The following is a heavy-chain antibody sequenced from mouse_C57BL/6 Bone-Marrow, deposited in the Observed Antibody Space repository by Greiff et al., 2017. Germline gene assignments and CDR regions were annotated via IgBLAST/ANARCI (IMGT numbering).Heavy chain of an antibody. CDR1: GYTFTSYG. V-gene: IGHV1-81*01. D-gene: IGHD2-4*01. CDR3: ARSGYDYDYFDY. Sequence: QVQLQQSGAELARPGASVKLSCKASGYTFTSYGISWVKQRTGQGLEWIGEIYPRSGNTYYNEKFKGKATLTADKSSSTAYMELRSLTSEDSAVYFCARSGYDYDYFDYRGQGTTLTVSS. J-gene: IGHJ2*01. CDR2: IYPRSGNT.